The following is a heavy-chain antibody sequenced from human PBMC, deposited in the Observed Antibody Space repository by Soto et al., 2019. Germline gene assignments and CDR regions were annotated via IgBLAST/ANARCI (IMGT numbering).Heavy chain of an antibody. Sequence: QVHLVESGGGVVQPGTSLRVSCVGAGFTFRSYVIHWVRQAPGKGLEWVALTSYDGSDKYYADSVRGRFTISRDNSRNTVDLQMNSLRLADTALYYCARWGTTGGLDVWGQGTLVSVSS. CDR1: GFTFRSYV. J-gene: IGHJ1*01. D-gene: IGHD3-16*01. CDR2: TSYDGSDK. V-gene: IGHV3-30*19. CDR3: ARWGTTGGLDV.